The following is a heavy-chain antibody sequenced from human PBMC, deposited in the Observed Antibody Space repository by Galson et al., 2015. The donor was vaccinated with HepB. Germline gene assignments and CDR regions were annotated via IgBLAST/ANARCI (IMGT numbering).Heavy chain of an antibody. D-gene: IGHD3-10*01. CDR3: ARLGRGSGYPGTDYFDY. Sequence: SGAEVKKPGESLRISCKGSGYSFTSYWISWVRQMPGKGLEWMGRIDPSDSYTNYSPSFQGHVTISADKSISTAYLQWSSLKASDTAMYYCARLGRGSGYPGTDYFDYWGQGTLVTVSS. V-gene: IGHV5-10-1*01. CDR1: GYSFTSYW. CDR2: IDPSDSYT. J-gene: IGHJ4*02.